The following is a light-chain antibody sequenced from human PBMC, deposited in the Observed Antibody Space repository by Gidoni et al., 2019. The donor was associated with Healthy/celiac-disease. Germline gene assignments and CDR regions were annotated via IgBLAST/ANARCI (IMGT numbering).Light chain of an antibody. CDR2: DAS. CDR3: QQYDNLPFT. CDR1: QDISNY. Sequence: DIQMTQSPSSLSASVGDRVTITCQASQDISNYLNWYQQKPGKAPKLLIYDASNLETGVPSRFSGSGSGTDFTFTISILQPEDIATYYCQQYDNLPFTFXPXTKVDIK. V-gene: IGKV1-33*01. J-gene: IGKJ3*01.